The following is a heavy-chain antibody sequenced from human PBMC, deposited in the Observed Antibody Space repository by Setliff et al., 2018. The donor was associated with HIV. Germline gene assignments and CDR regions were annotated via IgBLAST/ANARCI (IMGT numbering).Heavy chain of an antibody. J-gene: IGHJ3*01. D-gene: IGHD5-12*01. CDR1: GFTFRTYR. Sequence: PGGSLRLSCAASGFTFRTYRMSWVRQAPGKGLEWVSFLSSTNKFINYADSVKGRFTISRDNAKNSLYLQMNGLRAEDTGIYYCTRVHSAYDVFAFDLWGQGTMVTVS. V-gene: IGHV3-21*01. CDR3: TRVHSAYDVFAFDL. CDR2: LSSTNKFI.